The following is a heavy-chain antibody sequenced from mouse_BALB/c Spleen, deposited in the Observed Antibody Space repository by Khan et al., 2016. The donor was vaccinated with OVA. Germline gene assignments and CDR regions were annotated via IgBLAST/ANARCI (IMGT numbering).Heavy chain of an antibody. J-gene: IGHJ3*01. V-gene: IGHV1S135*01. CDR2: IDPFSGGT. Sequence: EVQLQQSGPELMKPGASVKISCKASGYSFTSYYIHWVMQSHGKSLEWIGYIDPFSGGTTYNQKFKGKATLTVDKSSSTAYIHLNNLTSEDSAVYYWTRHGYVAWFTYWGQGTLVTVSA. CDR3: TRHGYVAWFTY. D-gene: IGHD2-2*01. CDR1: GYSFTSYY.